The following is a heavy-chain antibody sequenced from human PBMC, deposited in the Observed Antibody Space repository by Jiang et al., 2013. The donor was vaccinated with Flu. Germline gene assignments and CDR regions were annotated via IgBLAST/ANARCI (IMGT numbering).Heavy chain of an antibody. J-gene: IGHJ4*02. CDR1: GYSISSGHY. Sequence: LLKPSETLSLTCAVPGYSISSGHYWGWIRQPPGKGLEWIANIYHTGSTYDNPSLKSRVTISVDTSKNQFSLKLRSVTAADTAVYYCARVTYYYDSSGYSSFDYWGQGSLVTVSS. V-gene: IGHV4-38-2*01. CDR2: IYHTGST. D-gene: IGHD3-22*01. CDR3: ARVTYYYDSSGYSSFDY.